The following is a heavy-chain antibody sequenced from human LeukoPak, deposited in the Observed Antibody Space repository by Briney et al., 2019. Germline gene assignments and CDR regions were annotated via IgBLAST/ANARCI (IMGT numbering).Heavy chain of an antibody. V-gene: IGHV3-21*01. CDR2: ISGSSSHI. Sequence: GGSLRLSCAASGFTLSDYSMNWVRQAPGKGLEWLSSISGSSSHIYYADSVRGRFTISRDNAKGSLYLHMTSLRAEDSALYYCTRYISWWDVWGKGTTVTISS. J-gene: IGHJ6*04. D-gene: IGHD2-15*01. CDR3: TRYISWWDV. CDR1: GFTLSDYS.